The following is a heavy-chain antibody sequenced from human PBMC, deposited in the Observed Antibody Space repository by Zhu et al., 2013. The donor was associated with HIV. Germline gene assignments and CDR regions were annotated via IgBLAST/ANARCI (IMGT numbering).Heavy chain of an antibody. CDR2: MNPNSGNT. Sequence: QVQLVQSGAEVKKPGASVKVSCKASGYTFTSYDINWVRQATGQGLEWMGWMNPNSGNTGYAQKFQGRVTMTRNTSISTAYMELSSLRSEDTAVYYCARGVLYSPNGVWSWFDPGAREPWSPSPQ. V-gene: IGHV1-8*01. D-gene: IGHD2-8*01. CDR1: GYTFTSYD. J-gene: IGHJ5*02. CDR3: ARGVLYSPNGVWSWFDP.